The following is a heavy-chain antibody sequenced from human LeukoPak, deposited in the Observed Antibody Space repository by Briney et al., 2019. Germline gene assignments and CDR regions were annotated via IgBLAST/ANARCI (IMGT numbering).Heavy chain of an antibody. V-gene: IGHV4-4*07. CDR2: IYTSGST. J-gene: IGHJ3*02. Sequence: SETLSLTCTLSGGSISTYYWNWIRQPVGKGLEWIGRIYTSGSTNYNPSLKSRVTMSVDTSKNQFSLKLSSVTAADTAVYYCAREGWELLLAFDIWGQGTMVTVSS. CDR3: AREGWELLLAFDI. CDR1: GGSISTYY. D-gene: IGHD1-26*01.